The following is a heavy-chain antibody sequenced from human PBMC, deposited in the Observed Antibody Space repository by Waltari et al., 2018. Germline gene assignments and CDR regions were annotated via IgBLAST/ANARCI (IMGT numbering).Heavy chain of an antibody. D-gene: IGHD5-12*01. CDR1: GGSISSSSYY. CDR3: AGRGYSGYFDY. Sequence: QLQLQESGPGLVKPSETLSLTCTVSGGSISSSSYYWGWIRQPPGKGLEWIGSIYYSGSTYYNPSLKSRVTISLDTSKNQFSLKLSSVTAADTAVYYCAGRGYSGYFDYWGQGTLVTVSS. J-gene: IGHJ4*02. CDR2: IYYSGST. V-gene: IGHV4-39*01.